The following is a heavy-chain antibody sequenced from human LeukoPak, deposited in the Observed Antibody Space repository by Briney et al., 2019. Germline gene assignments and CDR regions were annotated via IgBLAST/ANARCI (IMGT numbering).Heavy chain of an antibody. CDR2: ICHSGNT. CDR1: GYSISSGYY. D-gene: IGHD4-17*01. Sequence: SETLSLTCTVSGYSISSGYYWGWIRQPPGKGLEWIGNICHSGNTYYNPSLKSRLSISGDTSKNQFSLKLRSVTAADTAVYYCARHGRRYGDYVVAFDIWGQGAMVTVSS. J-gene: IGHJ3*02. CDR3: ARHGRRYGDYVVAFDI. V-gene: IGHV4-38-2*02.